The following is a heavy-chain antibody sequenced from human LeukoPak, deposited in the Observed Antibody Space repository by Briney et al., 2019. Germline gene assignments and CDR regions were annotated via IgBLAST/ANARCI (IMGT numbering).Heavy chain of an antibody. V-gene: IGHV5-51*01. D-gene: IGHD3-22*01. Sequence: GESLKISCKGSGYSFTSYWIGWVRQMPGKGLEWMGIIYPGDSDTRYSPSFQGQVTISADKSISTAYLQWGSLKASDTAMYYCARHVGPDYYDSSGYLDYWGQGTLVTVSS. CDR2: IYPGDSDT. CDR3: ARHVGPDYYDSSGYLDY. CDR1: GYSFTSYW. J-gene: IGHJ4*02.